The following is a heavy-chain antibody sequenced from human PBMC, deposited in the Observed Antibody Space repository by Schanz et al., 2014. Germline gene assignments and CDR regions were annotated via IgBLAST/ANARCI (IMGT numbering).Heavy chain of an antibody. V-gene: IGHV3-23*01. CDR3: ARIGGSVFDY. CDR1: GFTFSAYA. J-gene: IGHJ4*02. D-gene: IGHD3-10*01. Sequence: EVQLLESGGGLVQPGGSLRLSCAASGFTFSAYAMTWVRQIPGKGLEWVSAISASGGTIYYADSVKGRFTISRDNSKNSLYLQMNSLRAEDTAVYYCARIGGSVFDYWAQGTLVTVSS. CDR2: ISASGGTI.